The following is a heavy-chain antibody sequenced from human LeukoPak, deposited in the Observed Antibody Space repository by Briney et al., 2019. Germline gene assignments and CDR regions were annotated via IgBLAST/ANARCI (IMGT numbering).Heavy chain of an antibody. D-gene: IGHD2-2*01. Sequence: SQTLTLTCTVSGGSISSGCFYWIWLRQPTGKVLEWIGSIYTSGSTNYNTTLKSLVTISVDTSKNQFSLKLSSVTAADTAVYYCARDRVVPAAIGSSFAWFDPWGQGTLVTVSS. CDR2: IYTSGST. J-gene: IGHJ5*02. CDR3: ARDRVVPAAIGSSFAWFDP. CDR1: GGSISSGCFY. V-gene: IGHV4-61*02.